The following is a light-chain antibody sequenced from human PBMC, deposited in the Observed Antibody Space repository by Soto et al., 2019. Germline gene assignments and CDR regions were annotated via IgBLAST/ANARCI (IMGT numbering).Light chain of an antibody. CDR2: DAS. CDR3: QHRLNRPLT. Sequence: EVVLTQSPATLSLSPGEGAALYCRSSQSVSDYLAWYHQKPGQAPRLLIYDASKRTPGIPPRFSGRWSGTDFTPTISRLEAEDFAIYFCQHRLNRPLTFGGGTKVEI. V-gene: IGKV3-11*01. CDR1: QSVSDY. J-gene: IGKJ4*01.